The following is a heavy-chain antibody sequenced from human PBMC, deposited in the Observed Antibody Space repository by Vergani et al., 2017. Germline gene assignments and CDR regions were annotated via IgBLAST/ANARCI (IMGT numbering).Heavy chain of an antibody. V-gene: IGHV1-46*01. J-gene: IGHJ4*02. Sequence: QVQLVQSGAEVKKPGASVKVSCKASGYTFTSYYMNWVRQAPGQGLEWMGIINPSGGSTSYAQKFQGRVTMTRDTSTSTVYMELSSLRSEDTAVYYCARGPVLLWFGETFDYWGQGTLVTVSS. CDR3: ARGPVLLWFGETFDY. CDR1: GYTFTSYY. CDR2: INPSGGST. D-gene: IGHD3-10*01.